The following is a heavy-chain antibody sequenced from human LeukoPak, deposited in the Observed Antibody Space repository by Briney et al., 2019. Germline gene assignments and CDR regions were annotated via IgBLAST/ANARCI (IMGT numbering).Heavy chain of an antibody. CDR3: ARGRVATPNWFDR. CDR2: MNPNTANT. CDR1: AYPFTSYD. J-gene: IGHJ5*02. Sequence: ASVTVSFTSSAYPFTSYDINWVRQAPGQGLEWVGWMNPNTANTAYAQKFQGRVTMTRDASISTAYMELSSLRSEDTAVYYCARGRVATPNWFDRWGQGTLVTVSS. D-gene: IGHD2-15*01. V-gene: IGHV1-8*01.